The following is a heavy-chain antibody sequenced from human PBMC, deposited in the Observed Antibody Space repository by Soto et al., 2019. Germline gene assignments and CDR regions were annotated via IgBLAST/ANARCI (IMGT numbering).Heavy chain of an antibody. CDR3: AKPTPRGELLRAAFDI. D-gene: IGHD1-26*01. J-gene: IGHJ3*02. CDR2: ISGSGGST. V-gene: IGHV3-23*01. CDR1: GFTFSSYA. Sequence: PGGSLRLSCAASGFTFSSYAMSWVRQAPGKGLEWVSAISGSGGSTYYADSVKGRFTISRDNSKNTLYLQMNSLRAEDTAVYYCAKPTPRGELLRAAFDIWGQGRMVTVSS.